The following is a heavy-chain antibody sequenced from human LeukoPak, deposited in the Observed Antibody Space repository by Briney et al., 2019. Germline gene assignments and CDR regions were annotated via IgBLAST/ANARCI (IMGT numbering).Heavy chain of an antibody. CDR1: GGSFSGYY. Sequence: SETLSLTCAVYGGSFSGYYWSWIRQPPGKGPEWIGEINHSGSTNYNPSLKSRVTISVDTSKNQFSLKLSSVTAADTAVYYCARIYCSSTSCYAPPWGQGTLVTVSS. J-gene: IGHJ5*02. CDR2: INHSGST. V-gene: IGHV4-34*01. CDR3: ARIYCSSTSCYAPP. D-gene: IGHD2-2*01.